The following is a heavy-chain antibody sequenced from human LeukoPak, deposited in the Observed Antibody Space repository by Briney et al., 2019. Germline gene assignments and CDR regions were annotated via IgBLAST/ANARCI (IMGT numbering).Heavy chain of an antibody. J-gene: IGHJ4*02. D-gene: IGHD3-9*01. CDR2: IIPILGIA. CDR3: ARGSVITIFSY. V-gene: IGHV1-69*04. Sequence: ASVKVSCKASEGTFSSYAISWVRQAPGQGLKWMGRIIPILGIANYAQKFQGRVTITADKSTSTAYMELSSLRSEDTAVYYCARGSVITIFSYWGQGTLVTVSS. CDR1: EGTFSSYA.